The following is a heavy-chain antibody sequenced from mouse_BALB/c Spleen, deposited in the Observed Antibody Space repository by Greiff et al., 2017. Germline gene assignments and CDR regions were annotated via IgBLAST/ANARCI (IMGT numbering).Heavy chain of an antibody. J-gene: IGHJ2*01. CDR3: AREGGITTAFDY. V-gene: IGHV5-6-3*01. Sequence: EVKLMESGGGLVQPGGSLKLSCAASGFTFSSYGMSWVRQTPDKRLELVATINSNGGSTYYPDSVKGRFTISRDNAKNTLYLQMSSLKSEDTAMYYCAREGGITTAFDYWGQGTTLTVSS. CDR1: GFTFSSYG. CDR2: INSNGGST. D-gene: IGHD1-2*01.